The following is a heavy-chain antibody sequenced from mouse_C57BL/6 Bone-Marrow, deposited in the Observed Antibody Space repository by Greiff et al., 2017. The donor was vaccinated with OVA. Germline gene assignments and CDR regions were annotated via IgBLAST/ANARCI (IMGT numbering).Heavy chain of an antibody. CDR2: IYPGDGET. V-gene: IGHV1-82*01. CDR3: ARHEDGYYASYFDY. D-gene: IGHD2-3*01. J-gene: IGHJ2*01. Sequence: QVQLKESGPELVKPGASVKISCKASGYAFSSSWMNWVKQRPGKGLEWIGRIYPGDGETTYNGKFKGKATLTADKSSSTAYMQLSSLTSEDSAVYFCARHEDGYYASYFDYWGQGTTLTVSS. CDR1: GYAFSSSW.